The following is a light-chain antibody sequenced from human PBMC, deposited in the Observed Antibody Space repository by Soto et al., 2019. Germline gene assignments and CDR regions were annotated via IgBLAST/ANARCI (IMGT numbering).Light chain of an antibody. Sequence: IVLTQSPGTLSLSPRERATLSCRASQSISGSYLAWYQQKPGQAPRLLIFAASSRATRIPDRFNGSVSGTDVTPSISRLEPEDFAVYFCQKYGTSPYTFGEGTKLEIK. J-gene: IGKJ2*01. CDR2: AAS. CDR3: QKYGTSPYT. CDR1: QSISGSY. V-gene: IGKV3-20*01.